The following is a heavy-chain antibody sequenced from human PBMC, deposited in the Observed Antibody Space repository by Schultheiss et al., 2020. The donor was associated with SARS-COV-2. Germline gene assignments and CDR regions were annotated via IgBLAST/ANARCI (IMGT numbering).Heavy chain of an antibody. D-gene: IGHD3-10*01. J-gene: IGHJ4*02. CDR3: ARDKDGINDY. Sequence: SETLSLTCTVSGGSISSSNWWSWVRQPPGKGLEWIGEIYHSGSTNYNPSLKSRVTISVDTSKNQFSLKLSSVTAADTAVYYCARDKDGINDYWGQGTLVTVSS. V-gene: IGHV4-4*02. CDR1: GGSISSSNW. CDR2: IYHSGST.